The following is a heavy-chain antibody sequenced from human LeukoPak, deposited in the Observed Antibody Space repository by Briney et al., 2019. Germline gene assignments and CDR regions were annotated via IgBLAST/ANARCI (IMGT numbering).Heavy chain of an antibody. Sequence: PSQTLSLTCTVSGGSISSGSYYWSWIRQPAGKGLGWIGRIYTSGSTNYNPSLKSRVTISVDTSKNQFSLKLSSVTAADTAVYYCAREGDYCSGGSCYGYWGQGTLVTVSS. CDR3: AREGDYCSGGSCYGY. CDR1: GGSISSGSYY. V-gene: IGHV4-61*02. J-gene: IGHJ4*02. D-gene: IGHD2-15*01. CDR2: IYTSGST.